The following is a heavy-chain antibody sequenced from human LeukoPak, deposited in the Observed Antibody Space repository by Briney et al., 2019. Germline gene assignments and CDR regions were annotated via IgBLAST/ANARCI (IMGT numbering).Heavy chain of an antibody. CDR3: ARISSGYSLY. V-gene: IGHV5-51*01. D-gene: IGHD5-24*01. CDR1: GYSFTNYW. Sequence: GESLKISCKGSGYSFTNYWIGWVRQMPRKGLEWMALFYPGDSDTRYSPSFQGQVTISADKSISTAYLQWSSLRASDTAMYYCARISSGYSLYWGQGTLVTVSS. J-gene: IGHJ4*02. CDR2: FYPGDSDT.